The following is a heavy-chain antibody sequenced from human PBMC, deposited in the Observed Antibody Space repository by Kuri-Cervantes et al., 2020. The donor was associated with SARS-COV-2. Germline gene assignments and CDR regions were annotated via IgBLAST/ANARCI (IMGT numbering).Heavy chain of an antibody. Sequence: SVKVSCKASGYTFTGYYMHWVRQAPGQGLEWMGWINPNSGGTNYAQKFQGWVTMTRDTSISTVYMELSRLRSDDTAVYYCARDPTTVTTGIGMDVWGQGTTVTVSS. D-gene: IGHD4-17*01. V-gene: IGHV1-2*04. CDR3: ARDPTTVTTGIGMDV. J-gene: IGHJ6*02. CDR2: INPNSGGT. CDR1: GYTFTGYY.